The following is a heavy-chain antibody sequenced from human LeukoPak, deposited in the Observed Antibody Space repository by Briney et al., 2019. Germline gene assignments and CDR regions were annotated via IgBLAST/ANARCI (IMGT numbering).Heavy chain of an antibody. CDR3: ARDRIAFYYYYGMDV. J-gene: IGHJ6*02. Sequence: ASVKVSCKASGGTFSSYAISWVRQAPGQGLEWMGWISAYNGNTNYAQKLQGRVTMTTDTSTSTAYMELRSLRSDDTAVYYCARDRIAFYYYYGMDVWGQGTTVTVSS. CDR1: GGTFSSYA. CDR2: ISAYNGNT. D-gene: IGHD6-13*01. V-gene: IGHV1-18*01.